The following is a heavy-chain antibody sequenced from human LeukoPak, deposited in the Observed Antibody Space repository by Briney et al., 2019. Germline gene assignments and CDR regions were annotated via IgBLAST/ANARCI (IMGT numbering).Heavy chain of an antibody. CDR2: ISAYNGNT. D-gene: IGHD6-13*01. CDR3: ARGRGSSWYGLTITY. Sequence: GASVKVSCTASGYTFTSYGISWVRQAPGQGLEWMGWISAYNGNTNYAQKLQGRVTMTTDTSTSTAYMELRSLRSDDTAVYYCARGRGSSWYGLTITYWGQGTLVTVSS. CDR1: GYTFTSYG. V-gene: IGHV1-18*01. J-gene: IGHJ4*02.